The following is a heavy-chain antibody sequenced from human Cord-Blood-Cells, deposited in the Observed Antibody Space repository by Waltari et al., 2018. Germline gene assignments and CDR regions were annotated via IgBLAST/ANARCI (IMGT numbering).Heavy chain of an antibody. CDR1: GYTFTSYY. CDR3: ARQVSGEWLKGEPFDY. CDR2: INPSGGST. Sequence: QVQLVQSGAEVKKPGASVKVSCKASGYTFTSYYMHWVRQAPGQGLEWMGIINPSGGSTSYAQKFQGRVTMTRDTSTSTVYMELSSLRSEDTAVYYCARQVSGEWLKGEPFDYWGQGTLVTVSS. J-gene: IGHJ4*02. D-gene: IGHD3-3*01. V-gene: IGHV1-46*01.